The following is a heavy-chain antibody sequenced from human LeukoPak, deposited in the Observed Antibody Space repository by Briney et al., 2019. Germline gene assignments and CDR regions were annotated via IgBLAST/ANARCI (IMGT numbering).Heavy chain of an antibody. CDR2: INYSGST. J-gene: IGHJ5*02. V-gene: IGHV4-59*01. D-gene: IGHD5-12*01. CDR3: AREVATIYTWFDP. CDR1: GGSISSYY. Sequence: SSETLSLTCTVSGGSISSYYWSWIRQPPGKGLEWIGYINYSGSTNYNPSLKSRVTISVDTSKNQFSLKLSSVTAADTAVYYCAREVATIYTWFDPWGQGTLVTVSS.